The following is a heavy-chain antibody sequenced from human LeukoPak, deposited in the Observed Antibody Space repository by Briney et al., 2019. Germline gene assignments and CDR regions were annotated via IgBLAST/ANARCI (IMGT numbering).Heavy chain of an antibody. Sequence: PSETLSLTCTVSGGSVNSYYWGWIRQPPGKGLERIGYIYSSGSTNYSPSLKSRVTISIDTSKKQFSLKLSSVTAADTAMYYCVREGPLIGGVPFDIWGQGTMVTVSS. CDR3: VREGPLIGGVPFDI. D-gene: IGHD4-23*01. CDR2: IYSSGST. CDR1: GGSVNSYY. J-gene: IGHJ3*02. V-gene: IGHV4-59*02.